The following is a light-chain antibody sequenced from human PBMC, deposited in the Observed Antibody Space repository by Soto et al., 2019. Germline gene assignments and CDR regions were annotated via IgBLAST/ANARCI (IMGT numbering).Light chain of an antibody. V-gene: IGKV3-20*01. Sequence: EVVMTQSPATLSVSPGKRATLSCRASQSLSFNLAWYQQKPGQAPSLLIVGASTRATGIADRVSGSGSGTDFTLTITRLEPEDFAVYYCQQYGGSPRTFGQGTKVDIK. CDR1: QSLSFN. CDR2: GAS. J-gene: IGKJ1*01. CDR3: QQYGGSPRT.